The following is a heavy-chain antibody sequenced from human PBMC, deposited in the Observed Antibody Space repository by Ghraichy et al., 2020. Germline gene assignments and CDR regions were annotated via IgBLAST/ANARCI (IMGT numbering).Heavy chain of an antibody. J-gene: IGHJ4*02. CDR1: GGSISSSSYY. Sequence: ESLNISCTVSGGSISSSSYYWGWIRQPPGKGLEWIGSIYYSGSTYYNPSLKSRVTISVDTSKNQFSLKLSSVTAADTAVYYCARPNIRGDCYLNWGQGTLVTVSS. CDR3: ARPNIRGDCYLN. D-gene: IGHD2-21*02. CDR2: IYYSGST. V-gene: IGHV4-39*07.